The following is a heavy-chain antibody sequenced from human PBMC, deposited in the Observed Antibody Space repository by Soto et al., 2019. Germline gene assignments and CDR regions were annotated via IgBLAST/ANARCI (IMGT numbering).Heavy chain of an antibody. D-gene: IGHD3-10*01. Sequence: GGSLRLSCAASGFSVSSNYMSWVRQAPGKGLEWVSFIHSGGSTYYADSMKGRFTISRDNSKNTLYLQMNSLRAEDTAVYYCARVSPPNTGSWFGGNWFDPWGQGTLVTVSS. CDR3: ARVSPPNTGSWFGGNWFDP. V-gene: IGHV3-66*01. CDR1: GFSVSSNY. CDR2: IHSGGST. J-gene: IGHJ5*02.